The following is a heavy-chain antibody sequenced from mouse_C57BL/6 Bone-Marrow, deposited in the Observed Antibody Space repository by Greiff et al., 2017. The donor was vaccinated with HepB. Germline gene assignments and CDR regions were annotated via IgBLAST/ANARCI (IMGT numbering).Heavy chain of an antibody. V-gene: IGHV1-64*01. D-gene: IGHD1-1*01. CDR3: ARHYYGSSYWYIDV. Sequence: VQLQQPGAELVKPGASVKLSCKASGYTFTSYWMHWVKQRPGQGLEWIGMIHPNSGSTNYNEKFKSKATLTVDKSTSTAYMQLSSLTSEDAAVYFCARHYYGSSYWYIDVWGTGTTVTVSS. CDR1: GYTFTSYW. CDR2: IHPNSGST. J-gene: IGHJ1*03.